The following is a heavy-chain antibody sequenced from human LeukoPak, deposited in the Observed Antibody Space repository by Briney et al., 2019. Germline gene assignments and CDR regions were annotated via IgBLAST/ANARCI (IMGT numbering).Heavy chain of an antibody. CDR2: INHSGST. J-gene: IGHJ4*02. Sequence: SETLSLTCAVYGGSFSGYYWSWIRQPPGKGLGWIGEINHSGSTNYNPSLKSRVTISVDTSKNQFSLKLSSVTAADTAVYYCADFGDYGDYWGQGTLVTVSS. CDR3: ADFGDYGDY. CDR1: GGSFSGYY. D-gene: IGHD4-17*01. V-gene: IGHV4-34*01.